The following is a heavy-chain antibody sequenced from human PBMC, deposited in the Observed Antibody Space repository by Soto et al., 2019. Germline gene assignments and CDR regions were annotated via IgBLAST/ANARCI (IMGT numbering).Heavy chain of an antibody. D-gene: IGHD3-3*01. J-gene: IGHJ6*02. CDR3: RSTVGDFWSGYPTQTYYGMDV. CDR2: IYYSGST. CDR1: GGSISSGGYY. V-gene: IGHV4-31*03. Sequence: PSETLSLTCTVSGGSISSGGYYWSWIRQHPGKGLEWIGYIYYSGSTYYNPSLKSRVTISVDTSKNQFSLKLSSVTAADTAVYYCRSTVGDFWSGYPTQTYYGMDVWGQGTTVTVSS.